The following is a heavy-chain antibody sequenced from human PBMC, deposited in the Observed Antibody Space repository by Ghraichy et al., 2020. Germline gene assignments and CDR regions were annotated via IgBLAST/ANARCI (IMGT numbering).Heavy chain of an antibody. J-gene: IGHJ6*02. V-gene: IGHV3-48*02. D-gene: IGHD3-3*02. CDR3: ARDIFRSWYYYYGMDV. Sequence: GGSLRLSCAASGFTFSSYSMNWVRQTPGKGLEWVSYISSSSSTIYYADSVKGRFTISRDNAKNSLYLQMNSLRDEDTAVYYCARDIFRSWYYYYGMDVWGQGTTVTVSS. CDR1: GFTFSSYS. CDR2: ISSSSSTI.